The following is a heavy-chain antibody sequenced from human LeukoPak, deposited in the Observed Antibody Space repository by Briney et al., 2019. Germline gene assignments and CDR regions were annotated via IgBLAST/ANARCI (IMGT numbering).Heavy chain of an antibody. J-gene: IGHJ6*02. CDR2: IYYTGST. D-gene: IGHD6-13*01. CDR3: ARGRITAAGYYYYYGMDV. V-gene: IGHV4-30-4*08. Sequence: SQTLSLTCTVSGDSITSGDYYWSWIRQPPGKGLEWIGYIYYTGSTYYNPSLKTRVTISVDTSKNQFSLKLSSVTAADTAVYYCARGRITAAGYYYYYGMDVWGQGTTVTVSS. CDR1: GDSITSGDYY.